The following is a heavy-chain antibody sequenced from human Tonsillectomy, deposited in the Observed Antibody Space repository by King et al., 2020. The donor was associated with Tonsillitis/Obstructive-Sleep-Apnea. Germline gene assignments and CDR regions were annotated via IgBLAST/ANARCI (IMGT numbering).Heavy chain of an antibody. CDR2: IYYSGST. CDR3: AREGAMVSYYYYGMDV. J-gene: IGHJ6*02. V-gene: IGHV4-59*12. D-gene: IGHD5-18*01. Sequence: VQLQESGPGLVKPSETLSLTCTVSGGSISSYYWSWIRQPPGKGLEWIGYIYYSGSTNYNPSLKSRVTISVDTSKNKFSLKLRSVTAADTAVFYCAREGAMVSYYYYGMDVWGQGTTVTVSS. CDR1: GGSISSYY.